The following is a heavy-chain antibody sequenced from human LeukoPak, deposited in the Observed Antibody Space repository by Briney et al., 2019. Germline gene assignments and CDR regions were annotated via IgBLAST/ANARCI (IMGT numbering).Heavy chain of an antibody. J-gene: IGHJ4*02. Sequence: GGSLRLSCGASGFTFNSHWMSWVRQAPGKGLEWVSSISSSSSYIYYADSVKGRFTISRDNAKNSLYLQMNSLRAEDTAVYYCARPLVEMATITGLVRSYYFDYWGQGTLVTVSS. D-gene: IGHD5-24*01. CDR2: ISSSSSYI. CDR3: ARPLVEMATITGLVRSYYFDY. CDR1: GFTFNSHW. V-gene: IGHV3-21*01.